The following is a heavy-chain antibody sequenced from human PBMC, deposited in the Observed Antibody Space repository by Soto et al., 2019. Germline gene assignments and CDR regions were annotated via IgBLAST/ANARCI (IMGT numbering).Heavy chain of an antibody. CDR2: IWYDGSNK. CDR1: GFTFSSYG. Sequence: QVQLVESGGGVVQPGRSLRLSCAASGFTFSSYGMHWVRQAPGKGLEWVAVIWYDGSNKYYADSVKGRFTISRENSKNTLYLQMNSLRAEDTAVYYCARVYGYYYDSSGYLLYWGQGTLVTVSS. CDR3: ARVYGYYYDSSGYLLY. D-gene: IGHD3-22*01. V-gene: IGHV3-33*01. J-gene: IGHJ4*02.